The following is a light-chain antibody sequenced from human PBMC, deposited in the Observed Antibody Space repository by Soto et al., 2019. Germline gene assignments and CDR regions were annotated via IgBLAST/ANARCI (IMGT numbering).Light chain of an antibody. CDR3: QHYNSYSEA. CDR2: ASS. J-gene: IGKJ1*01. V-gene: IGKV1-5*01. CDR1: QDIAGW. Sequence: DIQMTQSPSFVSASVGDRVTITCRASQDIAGWLAWYQQKPGKAPNLLIYASSTLESGVPSRFSGSGSETEFTLTISSLQPDDFATYYCQHYNSYSEAFGQGTKVDIK.